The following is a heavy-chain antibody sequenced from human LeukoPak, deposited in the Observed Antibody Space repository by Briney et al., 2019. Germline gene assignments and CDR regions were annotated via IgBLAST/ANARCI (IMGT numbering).Heavy chain of an antibody. CDR3: ARGRLGVAAAGTGWFDP. D-gene: IGHD6-13*01. CDR2: ISAYNGNT. V-gene: IGHV1-18*01. J-gene: IGHJ5*02. Sequence: ASVKVSCKASGYTFTSYGISWVRQAPGQGLEWMGWISAYNGNTNYAQKFQGRVTITRNTSISTAYMELSSLRSEDTAVYYCARGRLGVAAAGTGWFDPWGQGTLVTVSS. CDR1: GYTFTSYG.